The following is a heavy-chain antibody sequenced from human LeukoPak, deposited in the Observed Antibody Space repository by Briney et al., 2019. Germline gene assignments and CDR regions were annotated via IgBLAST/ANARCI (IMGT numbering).Heavy chain of an antibody. D-gene: IGHD2-21*02. CDR2: ISAYNGNT. V-gene: IGHV1-18*01. J-gene: IGHJ4*02. CDR1: GYTFTSYG. CDR3: AREFGAYCGGDCYYDY. Sequence: ASVKVSCKASGYTFTSYGISWVRQAPGQGLEWMGWISAYNGNTYYAQKLQGRVTMTTDTSTSTAYMELRSLRSDDTAVYYCAREFGAYCGGDCYYDYWGQGTLVTVSS.